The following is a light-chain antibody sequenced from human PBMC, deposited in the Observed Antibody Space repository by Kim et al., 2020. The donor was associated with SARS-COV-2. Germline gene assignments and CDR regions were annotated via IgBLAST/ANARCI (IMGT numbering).Light chain of an antibody. CDR3: TAWDSNLDAWV. CDR1: TSNVGNEG. CDR2: RNN. J-gene: IGLJ3*02. V-gene: IGLV10-54*04. Sequence: QTDRLACTGSTSNVGNEGAAWLQQHQGHPPTLLYDRNNVRPSGISERFSAFRSGSTSSLTITGLQPEDEADYYCTAWDSNLDAWVFGGGTQLTVL.